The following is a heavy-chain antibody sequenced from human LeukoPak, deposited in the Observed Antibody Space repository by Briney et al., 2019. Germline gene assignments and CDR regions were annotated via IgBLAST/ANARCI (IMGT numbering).Heavy chain of an antibody. V-gene: IGHV3-23*01. CDR2: ISDSGTST. CDR1: GFTFSSYA. J-gene: IGHJ4*02. Sequence: PGGSLRLSCAASGFTFSSYAMQWVRQAPGKGLEWVASISDSGTSTFYTDSVKGRFTISRDNSKNTLYLQMNSLRAEDTAVFYCAKDAEPPIVGATNYWGQGTLVTVSS. D-gene: IGHD1-26*01. CDR3: AKDAEPPIVGATNY.